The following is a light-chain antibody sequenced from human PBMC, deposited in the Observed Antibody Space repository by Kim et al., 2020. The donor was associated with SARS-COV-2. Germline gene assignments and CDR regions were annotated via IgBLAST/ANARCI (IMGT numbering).Light chain of an antibody. J-gene: IGLJ3*02. CDR1: SSDIGISDY. V-gene: IGLV2-14*03. CDR3: ASYTSTYTWV. CDR2: DVS. Sequence: QSVLTQPASVSGSPGQSITISCTGTSSDIGISDYVSWSQQHPGKAPKLMIYDVSKRPSGVSDRFSGSKSGNTASLTIYGLQAEDEADYYCASYTSTYTWVFGGGTQLTVL.